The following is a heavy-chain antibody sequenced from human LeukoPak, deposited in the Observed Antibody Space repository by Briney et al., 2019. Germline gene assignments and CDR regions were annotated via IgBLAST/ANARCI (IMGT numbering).Heavy chain of an antibody. J-gene: IGHJ2*01. V-gene: IGHV4-34*01. CDR2: INHSGST. D-gene: IGHD6-19*01. CDR1: GESFSAYS. Sequence: PSETLSLTCAVYGESFSAYSWNWIRQSPGKGLEWIGEINHSGSTNYNPSLKSRVTISVDTSKNQFSLKLSSVTAADTAVYYCARPAGAVAGRKVNWYFDLWGRGTLVTVSS. CDR3: ARPAGAVAGRKVNWYFDL.